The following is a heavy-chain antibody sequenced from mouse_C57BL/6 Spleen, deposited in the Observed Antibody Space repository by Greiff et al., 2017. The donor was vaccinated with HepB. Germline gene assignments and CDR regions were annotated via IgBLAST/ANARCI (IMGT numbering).Heavy chain of an antibody. Sequence: EVMLVESGGGLVKPGGSLKLSCAASGFTFSDYGMHWVRQAPEKGLEWVAYISSGSSTIYYADTVKGRFTISRDNAKNTLFLQMTSLRSEDTAMYYCARSYDYDGPWFAYWGQGTLVTVSA. CDR2: ISSGSSTI. CDR1: GFTFSDYG. D-gene: IGHD2-4*01. V-gene: IGHV5-17*01. CDR3: ARSYDYDGPWFAY. J-gene: IGHJ3*01.